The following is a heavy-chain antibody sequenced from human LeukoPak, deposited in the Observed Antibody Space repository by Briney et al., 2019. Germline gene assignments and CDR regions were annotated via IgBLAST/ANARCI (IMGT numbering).Heavy chain of an antibody. CDR2: ISYDGSNK. Sequence: GGSLRLSRAASGFTLRSYGMHWVRQAPGKGLEWVAVISYDGSNKSYADSVKGRFTISRDNAKNSLYLQMNSLRAEDTAVYYCARDNYDSSGYYFDWGQGTLVTVSS. CDR3: ARDNYDSSGYYFD. V-gene: IGHV3-30*03. J-gene: IGHJ4*02. CDR1: GFTLRSYG. D-gene: IGHD3-22*01.